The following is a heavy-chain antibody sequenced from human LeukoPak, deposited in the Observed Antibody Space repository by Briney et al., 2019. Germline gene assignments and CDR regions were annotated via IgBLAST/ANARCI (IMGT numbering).Heavy chain of an antibody. CDR2: ISGSGGNT. Sequence: GGSLRLXCAASGFTFNNYAMSWVRRAPGKGLEWVSSISGSGGNTYYADSAKGRFTISRDNSKNTLYLQMNSLRAADTAVYYCAKDRRITMAGTVDYFDYWGQGTLVTVSS. V-gene: IGHV3-23*01. J-gene: IGHJ4*02. CDR1: GFTFNNYA. D-gene: IGHD6-19*01. CDR3: AKDRRITMAGTVDYFDY.